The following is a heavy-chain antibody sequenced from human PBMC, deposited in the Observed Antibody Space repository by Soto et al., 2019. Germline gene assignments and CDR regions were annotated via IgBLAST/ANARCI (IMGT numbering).Heavy chain of an antibody. CDR2: ISSGHST. CDR3: AKENSGYEK. V-gene: IGHV3-23*01. J-gene: IGHJ4*02. CDR1: AFTFSNYG. D-gene: IGHD5-12*01. Sequence: PGGSLRLSCAASAFTFSNYGMSWVRQAPGKGLEWVSAISSGHSTFSAESVKGRFTISRDNSKNTLYLQMNSLRAEDTAVYYCAKENSGYEKWGQGTLVTVSS.